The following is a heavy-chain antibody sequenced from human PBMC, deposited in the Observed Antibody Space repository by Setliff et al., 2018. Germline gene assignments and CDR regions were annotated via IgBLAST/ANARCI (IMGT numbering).Heavy chain of an antibody. CDR2: VSGSGDNT. J-gene: IGHJ4*02. V-gene: IGHV3-23*01. CDR3: TRGARDFDT. Sequence: SLRLSCAASGSTLNNYAMKWFRRAPGKGLEWVSGVSGSGDNTYYADSVKGRFTISRDNSKNTLYLQMNSLRADDTAVYYCTRGARDFDTCGRGTLVTVSS. D-gene: IGHD3-10*01. CDR1: GSTLNNYA.